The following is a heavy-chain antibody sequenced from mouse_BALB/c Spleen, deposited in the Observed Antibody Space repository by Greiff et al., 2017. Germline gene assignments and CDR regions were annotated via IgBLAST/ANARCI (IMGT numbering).Heavy chain of an antibody. V-gene: IGHV5-17*02. CDR2: ISSGSSTI. J-gene: IGHJ4*01. D-gene: IGHD2-4*01. CDR3: ARSDYDDGYYAMDY. Sequence: EVQVVESGGGLVQPGGSRKLSCAASGFTFSSFGMHWVRQAPEKGLEWVAYISSGSSTIYYADTVKGRFTISRDNPKNTLFLQMTSLRSEDTAMYYCARSDYDDGYYAMDYWGQGTSVTVSS. CDR1: GFTFSSFG.